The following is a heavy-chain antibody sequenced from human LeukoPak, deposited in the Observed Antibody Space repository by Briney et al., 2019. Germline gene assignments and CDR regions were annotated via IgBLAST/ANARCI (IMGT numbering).Heavy chain of an antibody. V-gene: IGHV4-34*01. D-gene: IGHD3-22*01. CDR3: ARGNPRRITMIVVVIRSGYYFDY. CDR2: INHSGST. Sequence: SETLSLTCAVYGGSFSGYYWSWLRQPPGKGLEWIGEINHSGSTNYNPSLKSRVTISVDTSKNQFSLKLSSVTAADTAVYYCARGNPRRITMIVVVIRSGYYFDYWGQGTLVTVSS. J-gene: IGHJ4*02. CDR1: GGSFSGYY.